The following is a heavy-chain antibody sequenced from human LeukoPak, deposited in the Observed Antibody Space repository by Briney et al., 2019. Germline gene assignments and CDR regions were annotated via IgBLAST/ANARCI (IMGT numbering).Heavy chain of an antibody. CDR2: IYYSGST. V-gene: IGHV4-39*01. CDR3: TTDPDYYCYGMDV. J-gene: IGHJ6*02. CDR1: GGSISSSSYY. D-gene: IGHD4-17*01. Sequence: SETLSLTCTVSGGSISSSSYYWGWIRQPPGKGLEWIGSIYYSGSTYYNPSLKSRVTISVDTSKNQFSLKLSSVTAADTAVYYCTTDPDYYCYGMDVWGQGTTVTVSS.